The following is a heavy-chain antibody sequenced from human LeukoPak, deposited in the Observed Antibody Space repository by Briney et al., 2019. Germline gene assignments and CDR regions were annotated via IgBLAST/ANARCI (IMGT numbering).Heavy chain of an antibody. D-gene: IGHD3-3*01. CDR3: ARELVDDFWSGRAWFDP. CDR2: IYYSGST. Sequence: SETLSLTCTVSGGSISSYYWSWLRQPPGKGLEWIGYIYYSGSTNYNPSLKSRVTISVDTSKNQFSLKLSSVTAADTAVYYCARELVDDFWSGRAWFDPWGQGTLVTVSS. J-gene: IGHJ5*02. V-gene: IGHV4-59*01. CDR1: GGSISSYY.